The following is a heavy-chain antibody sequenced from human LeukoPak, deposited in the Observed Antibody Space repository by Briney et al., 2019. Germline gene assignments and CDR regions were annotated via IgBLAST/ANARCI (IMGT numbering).Heavy chain of an antibody. Sequence: SETLSLTCTVSGGSISRYYWSWIRQPAGKGLEWIGRIYTSGSTNYNPSLKSRVTMSVDTSKNQFSLKLSSVTAADTAVYYCARGPIVVVPAAVYYYYYGMDVWGQGTTVTVSS. CDR2: IYTSGST. V-gene: IGHV4-4*07. CDR1: GGSISRYY. J-gene: IGHJ6*02. D-gene: IGHD2-2*01. CDR3: ARGPIVVVPAAVYYYYYGMDV.